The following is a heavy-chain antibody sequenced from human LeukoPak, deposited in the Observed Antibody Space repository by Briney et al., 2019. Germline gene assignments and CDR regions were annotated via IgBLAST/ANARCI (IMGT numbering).Heavy chain of an antibody. D-gene: IGHD3-10*01. CDR1: GLTFSSYG. Sequence: PGGSLRLSCAASGLTFSSYGMHWVRQAPGKGLEWVAVISYDGSNKYYADSVKGRFTISRDNSKNTLYLQMNSLRAEDTAVYYCAKDHYYGSGSLPDYWGQGTLVTVSS. V-gene: IGHV3-30*18. J-gene: IGHJ4*02. CDR3: AKDHYYGSGSLPDY. CDR2: ISYDGSNK.